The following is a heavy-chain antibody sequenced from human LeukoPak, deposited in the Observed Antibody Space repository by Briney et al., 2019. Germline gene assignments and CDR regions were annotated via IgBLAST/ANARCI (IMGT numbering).Heavy chain of an antibody. D-gene: IGHD3-22*01. V-gene: IGHV4-59*01. CDR1: GGSISSYY. CDR2: IYYSGST. Sequence: SETLSLTCTVSGGSISSYYWSWIRQPPGKGLEWIGYIYYSGSTNYNPSLKSRVTISVDTSKNQFSLKLSSVTAADAAVYYCARDRGYYDSSGSLGWFDPWGQGTLVTVSS. J-gene: IGHJ5*02. CDR3: ARDRGYYDSSGSLGWFDP.